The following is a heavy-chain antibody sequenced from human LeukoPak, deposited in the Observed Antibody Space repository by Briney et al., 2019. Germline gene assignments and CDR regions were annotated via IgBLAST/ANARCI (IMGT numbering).Heavy chain of an antibody. CDR2: INHSGST. J-gene: IGHJ4*02. Sequence: SETLSLTCAVYGGSFSGYYWSWIRQPPGKGLEWIGEINHSGSTNYNPSLKSRVTISVDTSKNQFSLKLSSVTAADTAVYYCARGGVRWLQSYPKFDYWGQGTLVTVS. CDR1: GGSFSGYY. CDR3: ARGGVRWLQSYPKFDY. D-gene: IGHD5-24*01. V-gene: IGHV4-34*01.